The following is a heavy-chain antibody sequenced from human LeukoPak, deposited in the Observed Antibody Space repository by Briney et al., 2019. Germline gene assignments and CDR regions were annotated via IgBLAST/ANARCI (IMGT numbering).Heavy chain of an antibody. CDR1: GFTFSSYW. J-gene: IGHJ4*02. CDR3: ARDQSYYYDSSGYYDFDY. V-gene: IGHV3-74*01. Sequence: GGSLRLSCAASGFTFSSYWMHWVRQAPGKGLVWVSRINSDGSSTSYADSVKGRFTISRDNAKNTLYLQMNSLRAEDTAVYYCARDQSYYYDSSGYYDFDYWGRGTLVTVSS. D-gene: IGHD3-22*01. CDR2: INSDGSST.